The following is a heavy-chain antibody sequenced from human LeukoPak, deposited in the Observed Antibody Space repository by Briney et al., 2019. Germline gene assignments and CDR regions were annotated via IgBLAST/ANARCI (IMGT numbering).Heavy chain of an antibody. CDR1: GFTFSSYG. CDR2: IRYDGSNK. V-gene: IGHV3-30*02. Sequence: GGSLRLSCAASGFTFSSYGMHWVRQAPGKGLEWVAFIRYDGSNKYYADSVKGRFTISRDNSKNTLYLQMNSLRAEDTAVYYCAKVDPDCSSTSCFWGQETLVTVSS. CDR3: AKVDPDCSSTSCF. J-gene: IGHJ4*02. D-gene: IGHD2-2*01.